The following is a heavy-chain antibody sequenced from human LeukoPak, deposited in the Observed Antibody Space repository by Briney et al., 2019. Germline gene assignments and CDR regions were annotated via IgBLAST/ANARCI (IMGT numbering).Heavy chain of an antibody. V-gene: IGHV3-66*01. D-gene: IGHD6-13*01. CDR3: GRVVSGIAPARNWFDP. Sequence: GGSLRLSCAASGFTVSSNYMSWVRQAPGKGLEWVSVIYSGGSTYYADSVKGRFIISRDNSKNTLYLQMNSMRAEDTAVYYCGRVVSGIAPARNWFDPWGQGTLVTVSS. CDR2: IYSGGST. J-gene: IGHJ5*02. CDR1: GFTVSSNY.